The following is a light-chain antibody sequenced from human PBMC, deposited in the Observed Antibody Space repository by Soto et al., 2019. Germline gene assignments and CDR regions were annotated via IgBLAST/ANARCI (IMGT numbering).Light chain of an antibody. J-gene: IGKJ4*01. Sequence: EMVITQSPATLSLSPGEIATLSCRASQSVSSNLAWYQQKPGQAPRLLIYGASTRATGVPARFSGSGSGTEFTLTISTLQSEEFAVYYCQQYDNWPPLTFGGGTKVDI. V-gene: IGKV3-15*01. CDR3: QQYDNWPPLT. CDR2: GAS. CDR1: QSVSSN.